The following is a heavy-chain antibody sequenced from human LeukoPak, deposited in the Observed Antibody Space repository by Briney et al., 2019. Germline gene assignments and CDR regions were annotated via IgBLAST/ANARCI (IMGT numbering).Heavy chain of an antibody. CDR3: ARDVTMVRGLFDY. CDR1: GGSISSSNW. V-gene: IGHV4-4*02. CDR2: IYHSGST. Sequence: TSGTLSLTCAVSGGSISSSNWWSWVRQPPGKGLEWIGEIYHSGSTNYNPSLKSRVTISVDKSKNQFSLKLSSVTAADTAVYYCARDVTMVRGLFDYWGQGTLVTVSS. J-gene: IGHJ4*02. D-gene: IGHD3-10*01.